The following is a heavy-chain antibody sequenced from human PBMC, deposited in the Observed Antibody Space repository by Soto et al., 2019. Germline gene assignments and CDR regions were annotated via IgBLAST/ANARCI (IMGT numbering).Heavy chain of an antibody. CDR2: IYYSGST. CDR3: ARHGSGSNFYYYYYYMDV. J-gene: IGHJ6*03. CDR1: GVSISSSSYY. Sequence: PSETLSLTCTVSGVSISSSSYYWGWIRQPPGKGLEWIGSIYYSGSTYYNPSLKSRVTISVDTSKNQFSLKLSSVTAADTAVYYCARHGSGSNFYYYYYYMDVWGKGTTVTVSS. D-gene: IGHD3-10*01. V-gene: IGHV4-39*01.